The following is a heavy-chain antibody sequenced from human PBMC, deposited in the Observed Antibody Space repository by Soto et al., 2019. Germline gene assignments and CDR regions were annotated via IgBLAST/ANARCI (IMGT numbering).Heavy chain of an antibody. D-gene: IGHD5-12*01. CDR2: ISSRSRSI. Sequence: GGSLRLSCAASGFTFSSYSMHWVRQAPGKGLEWVSSISSRSRSIYYADSQKGRFTISRDNTKNSLYLQMNSLRAEDTAVYYCASQSSEWLLFASWGQGTLVTVSS. CDR1: GFTFSSYS. CDR3: ASQSSEWLLFAS. J-gene: IGHJ4*02. V-gene: IGHV3-21*01.